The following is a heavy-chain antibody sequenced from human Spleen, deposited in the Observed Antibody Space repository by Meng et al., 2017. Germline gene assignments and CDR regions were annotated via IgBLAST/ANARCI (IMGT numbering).Heavy chain of an antibody. CDR3: ARDPGWTLDY. J-gene: IGHJ4*02. CDR2: INHSGIT. CDR1: SGSFSGYY. Sequence: QVQLQQWGAGLLKPSETLSLTCAVYSGSFSGYYWSWIRQPPGKGLEWIGEINHSGITNYNPSLKSRVTMSIDTSKNQVSLNLTSVTAADTAVYYCARDPGWTLDYWGQGILVTVSS. V-gene: IGHV4-34*01. D-gene: IGHD6-19*01.